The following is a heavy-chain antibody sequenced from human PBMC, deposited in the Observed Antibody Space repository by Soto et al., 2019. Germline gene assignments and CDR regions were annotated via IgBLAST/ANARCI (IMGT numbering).Heavy chain of an antibody. CDR3: ASGIQLWLRRINNGYSG. V-gene: IGHV1-69*05. Sequence: QVQLVQSGAEVKKPESSVKVSCKAPGGTFSTYAISWVRQAPGQGLEWMGGIIPMFGTANYAQRFQDRVTITTDASTNTVYMELSSLRSEDTAVYFCASGIQLWLRRINNGYSGWGKGTLVNVSS. CDR2: IIPMFGTA. CDR1: GGTFSTYA. J-gene: IGHJ4*02. D-gene: IGHD5-18*01.